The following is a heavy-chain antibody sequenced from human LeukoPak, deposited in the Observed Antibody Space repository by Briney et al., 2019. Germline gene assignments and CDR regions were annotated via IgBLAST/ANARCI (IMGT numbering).Heavy chain of an antibody. D-gene: IGHD3-3*01. J-gene: IGHJ4*02. CDR1: GFTFSSYA. V-gene: IGHV3-21*01. CDR3: ARGPHGGFVIIPTEF. Sequence: GGSLRVSCAASGFTFSSYAMNWVRQAPGKGLEWVSSIDSSSSYIYYADSVKGRFTISRANAKNSLFLQMNSLRAEDTAVYYCARGPHGGFVIIPTEFWGQGTLVTVSS. CDR2: IDSSSSYI.